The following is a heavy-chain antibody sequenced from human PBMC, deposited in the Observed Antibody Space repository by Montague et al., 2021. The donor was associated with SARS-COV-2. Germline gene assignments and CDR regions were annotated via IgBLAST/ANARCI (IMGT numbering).Heavy chain of an antibody. CDR1: GFTFSNYD. D-gene: IGHD3-22*01. Sequence: SLRLSCAASGFTFSNYDMNWVRQAPGKGPEWISYISTSAYTTSYADSVRGRFTISRDNSKNTLYVQMNSLRAEDTAVYYCAKGSSGYPHYFDYWGQGTLVTVSS. J-gene: IGHJ4*02. V-gene: IGHV3-23*01. CDR2: ISTSAYTT. CDR3: AKGSSGYPHYFDY.